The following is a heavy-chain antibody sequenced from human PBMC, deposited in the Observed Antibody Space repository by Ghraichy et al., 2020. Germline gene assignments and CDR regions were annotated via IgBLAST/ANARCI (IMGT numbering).Heavy chain of an antibody. V-gene: IGHV4-34*01. J-gene: IGHJ3*02. CDR3: ARRGANDPAFDI. CDR2: INHSGST. CDR1: GGSFSGYY. Sequence: SETLSLTCAVYGGSFSGYYWSWIRQPPGKGLEWIGEINHSGSTNYNPSLKSRVTISVDTSKNQFSLKLSSVTAADTAVYYCARRGANDPAFDIWGQGTMVTVSS. D-gene: IGHD1-26*01.